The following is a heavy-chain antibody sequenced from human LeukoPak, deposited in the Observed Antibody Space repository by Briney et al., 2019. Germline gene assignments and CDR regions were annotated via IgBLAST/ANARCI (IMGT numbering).Heavy chain of an antibody. CDR2: ISWNSGSI. CDR3: AKDIGFGDGHYGMDV. CDR1: GFTFDDYA. Sequence: GGSLRLSCAASGFTFDDYAMHWVRQAPGKGLEWVSGISWNSGSIGYADSVEGRFTISRDNAKNSLYLQMNSLRAEDTALYYCAKDIGFGDGHYGMDVWGQGTTVTVSS. J-gene: IGHJ6*02. V-gene: IGHV3-9*01. D-gene: IGHD3-10*01.